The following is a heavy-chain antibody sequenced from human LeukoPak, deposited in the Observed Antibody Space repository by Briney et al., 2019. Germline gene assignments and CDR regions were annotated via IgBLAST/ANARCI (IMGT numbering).Heavy chain of an antibody. V-gene: IGHV3-23*01. CDR1: GFTFSSYA. J-gene: IGHJ4*02. CDR3: AKREWSSGYSGDY. Sequence: GGSLRLSCAASGFTFSSYAMSWVRQAPGKGLEWVSVISGSGGSTYYADSVKGRFTISRDNFKNTLYLQMNSLRAEDTAVYYCAKREWSSGYSGDYWGQGTLVTVSS. CDR2: ISGSGGST. D-gene: IGHD3-22*01.